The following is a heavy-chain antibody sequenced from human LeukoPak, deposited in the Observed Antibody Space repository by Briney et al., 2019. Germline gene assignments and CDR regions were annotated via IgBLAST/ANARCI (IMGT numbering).Heavy chain of an antibody. CDR3: ARPRRMYGSGSYAFDI. D-gene: IGHD3-10*01. CDR2: IKQDGSEK. Sequence: GGSLRLSCEASGFSFISYWMNWVRQAPGKGLEWVANIKQDGSEKYYVDSVKGRFTISRDNAKKSLYLQMNSLRADDTAVYYCARPRRMYGSGSYAFDIWGQGTMVTVSS. V-gene: IGHV3-7*01. CDR1: GFSFISYW. J-gene: IGHJ3*02.